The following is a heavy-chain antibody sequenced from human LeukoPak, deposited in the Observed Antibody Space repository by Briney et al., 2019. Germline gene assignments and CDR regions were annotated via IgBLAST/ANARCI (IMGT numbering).Heavy chain of an antibody. Sequence: PGGSLRLSCAASGFTFSGSTVHWVRQAPGKGLEWVSSISSSSSYIYYADSVKGRFTISRDNAKNSLYLQMNSLRAEGTAVYYCAREDDSDGDYVGIDPWGQGTLVTVSS. CDR2: ISSSSSYI. V-gene: IGHV3-21*01. CDR3: AREDDSDGDYVGIDP. D-gene: IGHD4-17*01. CDR1: GFTFSGST. J-gene: IGHJ5*02.